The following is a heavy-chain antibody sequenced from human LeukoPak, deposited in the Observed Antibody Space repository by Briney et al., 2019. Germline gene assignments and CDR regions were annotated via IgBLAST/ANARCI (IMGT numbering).Heavy chain of an antibody. CDR2: IYYSGST. CDR1: GGSISSSSYY. Sequence: SETLSLTCTVSGGSISSSSYYWSWIRQPPGKGLEWIGYIYYSGSTNYNPSLKSRVTISVDTSKNQFSLKLSSVTAADTAVYYCASFQRGQHQYPRYWGQGTLVTVSS. J-gene: IGHJ4*02. V-gene: IGHV4-61*05. CDR3: ASFQRGQHQYPRY. D-gene: IGHD2/OR15-2a*01.